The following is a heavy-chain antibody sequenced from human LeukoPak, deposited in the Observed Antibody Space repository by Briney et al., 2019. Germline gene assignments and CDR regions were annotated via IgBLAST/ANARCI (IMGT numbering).Heavy chain of an antibody. J-gene: IGHJ6*03. CDR3: ARDQKSGIPGGYYYYYMDV. Sequence: GGSLRLSCAASGFTFDDYGMSWVRQAPGKGPEWVSGINWNGGSTGYADSVKGRFTISRDNAKNSLYLQMNSLRAEDTALYYCARDQKSGIPGGYYYYYMDVWGKGTTVTVSS. CDR1: GFTFDDYG. D-gene: IGHD3-3*01. CDR2: INWNGGST. V-gene: IGHV3-20*04.